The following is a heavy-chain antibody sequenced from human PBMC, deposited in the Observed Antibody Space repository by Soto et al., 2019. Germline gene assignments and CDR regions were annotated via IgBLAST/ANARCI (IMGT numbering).Heavy chain of an antibody. CDR3: ARAVESRYFHY. V-gene: IGHV4-31*03. D-gene: IGHD2-15*01. CDR1: GGSIGSSGYY. Sequence: QVQLQESGPGLVKPSQTLSLTCTVSGGSIGSSGYYWSWIRQHPGKGLEWIGYIYYSGSTYYTSSLKSRTTISRDTSKNQFSLKLSSVTAADTAVYYCARAVESRYFHYWGQGTLVTVSS. CDR2: IYYSGST. J-gene: IGHJ4*02.